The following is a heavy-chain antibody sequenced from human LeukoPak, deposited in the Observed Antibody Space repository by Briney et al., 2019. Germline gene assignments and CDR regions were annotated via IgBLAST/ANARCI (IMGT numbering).Heavy chain of an antibody. Sequence: GGSLRLSCAASGFTFNKYAIHWARQAPGKGLEWVAVISNDGVTRIFANSVKGRFTISRDNWKNTLYLQLSSLRAEDTAVYYCAKARGYSYGLPFDYWGQGTLVTVSS. V-gene: IGHV3-30*04. D-gene: IGHD5-18*01. CDR2: ISNDGVTR. J-gene: IGHJ4*02. CDR1: GFTFNKYA. CDR3: AKARGYSYGLPFDY.